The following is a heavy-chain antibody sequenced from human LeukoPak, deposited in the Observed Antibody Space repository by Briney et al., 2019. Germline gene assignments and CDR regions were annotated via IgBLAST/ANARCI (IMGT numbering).Heavy chain of an antibody. Sequence: SQTLSLTCTVSGGSISSGSYYWSWIRQPAGKGLEWIGRIYTSGSTNYNPSLKSRVTISVDTSKNQFSLKLSSVTAADTAVYYCARSTYYDFWSGYFDYWGQGTLVTVSS. CDR3: ARSTYYDFWSGYFDY. J-gene: IGHJ4*02. V-gene: IGHV4-61*02. CDR1: GGSISSGSYY. CDR2: IYTSGST. D-gene: IGHD3-3*01.